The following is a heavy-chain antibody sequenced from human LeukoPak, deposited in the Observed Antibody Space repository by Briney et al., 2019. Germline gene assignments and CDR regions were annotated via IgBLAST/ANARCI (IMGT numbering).Heavy chain of an antibody. CDR3: AKGTSWVSDYYYMDV. J-gene: IGHJ6*03. Sequence: GGSLRLSCAASGFTFSSYAMSWVRQAPGKGLEWVSAISGSGGSTYYADSVKGRFTISRDNSKNTLYLQMNSRRAEDTAVYYCAKGTSWVSDYYYMDVWGKGTTVTVSS. V-gene: IGHV3-23*01. CDR1: GFTFSSYA. CDR2: ISGSGGST. D-gene: IGHD2-8*01.